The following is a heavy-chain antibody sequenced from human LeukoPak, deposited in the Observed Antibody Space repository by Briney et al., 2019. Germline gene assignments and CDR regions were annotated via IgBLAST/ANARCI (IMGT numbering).Heavy chain of an antibody. CDR2: IRYDGISK. D-gene: IGHD4/OR15-4a*01. V-gene: IGHV3-30*02. Sequence: GGSLRPSCAASGFTFSSYAIHWVRQAPGKGLEWVAFIRYDGISKYYADSVKGRFTISRDNSKSTVYLQMNSLRSEDTAVYYCAKGLYTSWFDPWGQGTLVTVSS. CDR3: AKGLYTSWFDP. J-gene: IGHJ5*02. CDR1: GFTFSSYA.